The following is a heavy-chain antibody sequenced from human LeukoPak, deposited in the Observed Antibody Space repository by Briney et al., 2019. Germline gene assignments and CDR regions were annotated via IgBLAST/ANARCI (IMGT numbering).Heavy chain of an antibody. CDR1: GYTFTGYY. D-gene: IGHD1-26*01. V-gene: IGHV1-2*02. CDR3: ARVESGSYQTLFDY. CDR2: INPNSGGT. J-gene: IGHJ4*02. Sequence: ASVKVSCKASGYTFTGYYMHWVRQAPGQGLEWMGWINPNSGGTNYAQKFQGRVTMTRDTSTSTAYMELSRLRSDDTAVYYCARVESGSYQTLFDYWGQGTLVTVSS.